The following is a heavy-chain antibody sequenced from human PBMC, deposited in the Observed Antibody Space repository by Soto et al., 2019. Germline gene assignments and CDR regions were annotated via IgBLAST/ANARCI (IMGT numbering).Heavy chain of an antibody. Sequence: QVQLQESGPGLVKPSQTLSLTCTVSGGSISSGGYYWSWIRQHPGKGLEWIGYIYYSGSTYYNPSLQSRVTISVDTSKNQFSLKLSSVTAADTAVYYCARVRVVVAADATHDAFDIWGQGTMVTVSS. CDR3: ARVRVVVAADATHDAFDI. D-gene: IGHD2-15*01. CDR2: IYYSGST. J-gene: IGHJ3*02. V-gene: IGHV4-31*03. CDR1: GGSISSGGYY.